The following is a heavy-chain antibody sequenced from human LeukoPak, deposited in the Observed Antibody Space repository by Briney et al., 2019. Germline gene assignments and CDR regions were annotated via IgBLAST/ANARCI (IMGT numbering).Heavy chain of an antibody. CDR1: GGSITNLDYY. CDR3: AGRGSSSGTFDI. Sequence: SETLSLTCTVSGGSITNLDYYWTWIRQPAGKRLEWIGRIYTSGGTNNNPSLKSRVTMSVDRSKNEISLHLASLTAADTALYYCAGRGSSSGTFDIWGPGTFVTVSS. D-gene: IGHD3-10*01. V-gene: IGHV4-61*02. J-gene: IGHJ3*02. CDR2: IYTSGGT.